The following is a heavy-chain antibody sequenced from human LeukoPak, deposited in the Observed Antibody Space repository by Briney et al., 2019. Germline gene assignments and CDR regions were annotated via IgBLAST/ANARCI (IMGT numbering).Heavy chain of an antibody. J-gene: IGHJ4*02. CDR1: GYTLTSYG. CDR3: AADKDFSGSYFY. V-gene: IGHV1-18*01. D-gene: IGHD1-26*01. Sequence: ASVKVSCKASGYTLTSYGISWVRQAPGQGLEWMGWISAYNGNTNYAQKLQGRVTMTTDTSTSTAYMELRSLRSDDTAVYYCAADKDFSGSYFYWGQGTMVTVSS. CDR2: ISAYNGNT.